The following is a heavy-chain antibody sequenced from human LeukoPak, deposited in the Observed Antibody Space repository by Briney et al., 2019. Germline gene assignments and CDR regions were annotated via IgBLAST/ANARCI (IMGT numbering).Heavy chain of an antibody. CDR3: AKDGPETTTIQGYFDF. V-gene: IGHV3-30-3*01. J-gene: IGHJ4*02. Sequence: GGSLRLSCAASGFTFRSYAMHWVRQAAGKGLEWVAVISYDGDDGSNIYYADSVKGRFTISRDNSKNTLYLQMNSLRAEDTAVYYCAKDGPETTTIQGYFDFWGQGTLVTVSS. CDR2: ISYDGDDGSNI. CDR1: GFTFRSYA. D-gene: IGHD5-24*01.